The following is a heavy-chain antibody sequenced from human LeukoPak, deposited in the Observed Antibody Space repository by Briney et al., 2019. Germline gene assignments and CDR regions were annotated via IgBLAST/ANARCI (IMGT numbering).Heavy chain of an antibody. Sequence: PGGSLRLSCAASGFTFSSYAMSWVRQAPGKGLEWVSAISGSGGSTYYADSVKGRFTISRDNSKNTLYLQMNSLRAEDTAVYYCAKESWGPYGGHAAEFNFGWGQGTLVTVSS. D-gene: IGHD4-17*01. V-gene: IGHV3-23*01. J-gene: IGHJ4*02. CDR1: GFTFSSYA. CDR2: ISGSGGST. CDR3: AKESWGPYGGHAAEFNFG.